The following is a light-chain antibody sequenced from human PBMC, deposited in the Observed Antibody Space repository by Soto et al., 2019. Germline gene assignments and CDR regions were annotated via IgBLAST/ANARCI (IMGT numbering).Light chain of an antibody. CDR3: SSYGGDTTLV. CDR1: SSDVGGYNY. J-gene: IGLJ2*01. V-gene: IGLV2-8*01. CDR2: EVV. Sequence: QSALTQPPSASGSPGQSVTISCTGTSSDVGGYNYVSWYQQHPGAAPKLMIYEVVKRPSGVPGRFSGSKSGNTASLTVSGLQAEDESDYYCSSYGGDTTLVFGGGTKLTVL.